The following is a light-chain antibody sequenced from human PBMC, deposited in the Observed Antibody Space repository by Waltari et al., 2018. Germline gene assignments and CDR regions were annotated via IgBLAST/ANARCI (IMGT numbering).Light chain of an antibody. CDR2: EVT. Sequence: QSALTQPASVSGSPGQSITISCTGTSSDVGALDYVSWYQQHPGKVPKLIIYEVTDRPSVISNRFSCSKSGITASLTISGLQAGDEADYYCSSYTTRRGYVFVTGTKVTVL. V-gene: IGLV2-14*01. CDR3: SSYTTRRGYV. CDR1: SSDVGALDY. J-gene: IGLJ1*01.